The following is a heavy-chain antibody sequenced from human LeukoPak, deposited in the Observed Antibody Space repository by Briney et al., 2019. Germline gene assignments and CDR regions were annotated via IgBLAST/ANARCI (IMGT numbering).Heavy chain of an antibody. Sequence: PGGSLRLSCLASGLTFSNYGFHWVRQAPGKGLEGVAVIWYDGSKRYYADSVEGRFTISRDDPKNTLYLQMNSLRGEDTAVYYCARDRGIVGPDFDCWGQGTLVTVSS. CDR2: IWYDGSKR. J-gene: IGHJ4*02. D-gene: IGHD2-21*01. CDR1: GLTFSNYG. CDR3: ARDRGIVGPDFDC. V-gene: IGHV3-33*01.